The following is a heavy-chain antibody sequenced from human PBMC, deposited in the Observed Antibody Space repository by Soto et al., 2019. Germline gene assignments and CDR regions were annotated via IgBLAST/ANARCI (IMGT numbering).Heavy chain of an antibody. V-gene: IGHV1-3*01. Sequence: QVHLVQSGAEVKNPGASVKLYCKASGYTFCHYGIHWVRQAPGQRLEWMGWINAGNGNTKYSGKFQGRVTMTRDTSASTAYMELSSLRSEDTAVYFCARSGYSSGWYHWYFDFWGRGTLVTVSS. CDR3: ARSGYSSGWYHWYFDF. J-gene: IGHJ2*01. D-gene: IGHD6-13*01. CDR1: GYTFCHYG. CDR2: INAGNGNT.